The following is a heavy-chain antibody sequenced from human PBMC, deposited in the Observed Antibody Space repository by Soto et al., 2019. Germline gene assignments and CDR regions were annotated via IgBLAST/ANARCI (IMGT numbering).Heavy chain of an antibody. CDR1: GFTFSSYW. CDR3: ARAPRIAAAGYYFDY. J-gene: IGHJ4*02. Sequence: GGSLRLSCAASGFTFSSYWMSWVRQAPGKGLEWVANIKQDGSEKYYVDSVKGRFTISRDNAKNSLYLQMNSLRAEDTAVYYCARAPRIAAAGYYFDYWGQGTLVTFSS. CDR2: IKQDGSEK. D-gene: IGHD6-13*01. V-gene: IGHV3-7*01.